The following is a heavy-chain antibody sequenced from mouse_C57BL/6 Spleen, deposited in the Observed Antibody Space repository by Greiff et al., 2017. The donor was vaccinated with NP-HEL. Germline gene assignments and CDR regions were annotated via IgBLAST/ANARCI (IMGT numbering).Heavy chain of an antibody. CDR2: IFPGSGST. CDR3: ARRGYGSSYDYAMDY. J-gene: IGHJ4*01. V-gene: IGHV1-75*01. Sequence: QVQLQQSGPELVKPGASVKISCKASGYTFTDYYINWVKQRPGQGLEWIGWIFPGSGSTYYNEKFKGQATLTVDKSSSTAYMLLSSLTSEDSSVYFCARRGYGSSYDYAMDYWGQGTSVTVSS. CDR1: GYTFTDYY. D-gene: IGHD1-1*01.